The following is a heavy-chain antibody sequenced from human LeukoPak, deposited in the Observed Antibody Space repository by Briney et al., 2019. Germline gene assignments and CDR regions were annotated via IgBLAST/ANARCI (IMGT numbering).Heavy chain of an antibody. D-gene: IGHD1-26*01. V-gene: IGHV3-48*01. CDR3: ARAGIGGPFDY. Sequence: PGGSLRLSCAASGFIFSSYSMNWVRQAPGKGLEWVSYISSSSSIIYYADSVKGRFTISRDNAKNSLYLQMNSLRAEDTAVYYCARAGIGGPFDYWGQGTLVTVSS. CDR2: ISSSSSII. CDR1: GFIFSSYS. J-gene: IGHJ4*02.